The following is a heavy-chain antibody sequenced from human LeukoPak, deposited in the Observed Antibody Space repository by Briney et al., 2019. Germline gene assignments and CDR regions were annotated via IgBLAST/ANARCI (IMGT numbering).Heavy chain of an antibody. Sequence: RASVKVSCKASGGTFSSYGISWVRQAPGQGLEWMGWISAYNGNTNYAQKLQGRVTMTTDTSTSTAYMELRSLRSDDTAVYYCARDTRGNWFDPWGQGTLVTVSS. D-gene: IGHD3-10*01. CDR3: ARDTRGNWFDP. J-gene: IGHJ5*02. CDR2: ISAYNGNT. CDR1: GGTFSSYG. V-gene: IGHV1-18*01.